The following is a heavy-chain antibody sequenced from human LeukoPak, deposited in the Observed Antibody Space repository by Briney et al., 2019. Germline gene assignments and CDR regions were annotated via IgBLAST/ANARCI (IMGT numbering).Heavy chain of an antibody. V-gene: IGHV1-8*01. CDR2: MNPNSGNT. J-gene: IGHJ4*02. Sequence: GASVKVSCKASGCTFTSYDINWVRQATGQGLEWMGWMNPNSGNTGYAQKFQGRVTITADESTSTGYMEVSSLRSEDTAVYYCAIGTKGASGTYSTDYWGQGTLVTVSS. CDR3: AIGTKGASGTYSTDY. CDR1: GCTFTSYD. D-gene: IGHD3-10*01.